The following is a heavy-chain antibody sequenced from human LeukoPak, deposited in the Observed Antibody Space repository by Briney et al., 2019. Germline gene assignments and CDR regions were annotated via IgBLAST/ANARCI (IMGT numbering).Heavy chain of an antibody. CDR1: GGSINSGSYY. J-gene: IGHJ4*02. D-gene: IGHD1-26*01. CDR2: IYTSGST. V-gene: IGHV4-61*02. Sequence: SETLSLTCTVSGGSINSGSYYWSWIRQPAGKGLEWIGRIYTSGSTNYNPSLKSRVTISVDTSKNQFSLKLSSVTAADTAVYYCAREGENSGSYYFDYWGQGTLVTVSS. CDR3: AREGENSGSYYFDY.